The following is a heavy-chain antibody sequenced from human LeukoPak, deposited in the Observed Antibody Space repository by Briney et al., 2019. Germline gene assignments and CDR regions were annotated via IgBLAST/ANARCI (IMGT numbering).Heavy chain of an antibody. D-gene: IGHD2-15*01. V-gene: IGHV4-61*01. J-gene: IGHJ3*02. CDR3: ARSGRYAFDI. Sequence: SETLSLTCTVSGGSASSGSYYWSWIRQPPGKGLEWIGYIYYSGSTNYNPSLKSRVTISVDTSKNQFSLKLSSVTAADTAVYYCARSGRYAFDIWGQGTMVTVSS. CDR2: IYYSGST. CDR1: GGSASSGSYY.